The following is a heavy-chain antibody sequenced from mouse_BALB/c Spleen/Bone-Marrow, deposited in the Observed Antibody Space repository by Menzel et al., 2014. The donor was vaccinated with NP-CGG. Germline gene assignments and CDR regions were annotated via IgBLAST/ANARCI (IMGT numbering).Heavy chain of an antibody. Sequence: VKLQESAAELARPGASVKMSCKASGYTFTSYTMHWVKQRPGQGLEWIGYINPSSGYTEYNQKFKDKTTLTADKSSSTAYMQLSSLTSEDSAVYYCARERGWPYAMDYWGQGTSVTVSS. CDR1: GYTFTSYT. J-gene: IGHJ4*01. D-gene: IGHD2-3*01. V-gene: IGHV1-4*02. CDR2: INPSSGYT. CDR3: ARERGWPYAMDY.